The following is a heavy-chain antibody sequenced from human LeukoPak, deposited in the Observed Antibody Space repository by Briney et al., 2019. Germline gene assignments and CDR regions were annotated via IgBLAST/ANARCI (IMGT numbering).Heavy chain of an antibody. CDR1: GFTFDDYG. Sequence: PGGSLRLSCAASGFTFDDYGMSWVRQAPGKGLEWVSGINWNGGSTGYADSVKGRFTISRDNAKNSLYLQMNSLRAEDTAVYYCASFYGGNSRNYYYYMDVWGKGTTVTVSS. CDR2: INWNGGST. J-gene: IGHJ6*03. D-gene: IGHD4-23*01. CDR3: ASFYGGNSRNYYYYMDV. V-gene: IGHV3-20*04.